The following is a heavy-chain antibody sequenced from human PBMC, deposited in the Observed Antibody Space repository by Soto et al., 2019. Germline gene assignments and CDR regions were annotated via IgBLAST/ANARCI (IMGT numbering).Heavy chain of an antibody. V-gene: IGHV1-18*04. CDR1: GYTFTSYG. CDR3: SRTRGNAALCYYYYGIDV. Sequence: ASVKVSCKASGYTFTSYGISWVRQAPGQGLEWRGWISAYNGNTNYAQRLQGRVTMNTDTYTRTAYMELRSLRSDDTAVYYYSRTRGNAALCYYYYGIDVWGQVTTVPV. J-gene: IGHJ6*02. CDR2: ISAYNGNT. D-gene: IGHD6-6*01.